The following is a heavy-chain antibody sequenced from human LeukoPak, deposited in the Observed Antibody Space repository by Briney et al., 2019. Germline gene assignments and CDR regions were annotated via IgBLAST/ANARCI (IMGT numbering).Heavy chain of an antibody. CDR3: ARGVRGSYGRYYYYYMDV. J-gene: IGHJ6*03. Sequence: PSETLSLTCAVYGGSFSAYYWSWIRQPPGKGLEWIGYIYYSGSTNYNPSLKSRVTISVDTSKNQFSLELSSVTAADTAVYYCARGVRGSYGRYYYYYMDVWGKGTTVTVSS. CDR2: IYYSGST. D-gene: IGHD3-10*01. V-gene: IGHV4-59*01. CDR1: GGSFSAYY.